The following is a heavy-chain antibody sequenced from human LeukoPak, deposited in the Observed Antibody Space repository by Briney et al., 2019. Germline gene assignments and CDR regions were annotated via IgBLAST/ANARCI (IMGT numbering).Heavy chain of an antibody. V-gene: IGHV1-2*02. CDR3: ARVRYRLAETYIDY. D-gene: IGHD3-16*01. CDR2: INPNSGGT. CDR1: GYTFTGYY. J-gene: IGHJ4*02. Sequence: ASVKVSGKASGYTFTGYYMRWVRQAPGQGLEWMGWINPNSGGTNYAQKFQGRVTMTRDTSISTAYMELSRLRSDDTAVYYCARVRYRLAETYIDYWGQGTLVTVSS.